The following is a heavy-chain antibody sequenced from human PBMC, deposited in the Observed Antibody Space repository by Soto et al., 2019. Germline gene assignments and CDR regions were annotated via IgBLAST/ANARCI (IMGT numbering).Heavy chain of an antibody. V-gene: IGHV2-5*02. Sequence: QITLNESGPTVVKPAETLTLTCTFSGFSLTTSGVGVGWIRQSPGKAPEWLALIYWDDDKRYSASLNSRLTITKDTSKNQVVLTIASVDPADTATYYCAHRILRTVFGLVTTTAIYFDFWGQGTPVVVSS. D-gene: IGHD3-3*01. CDR2: IYWDDDK. J-gene: IGHJ4*02. CDR3: AHRILRTVFGLVTTTAIYFDF. CDR1: GFSLTTSGVG.